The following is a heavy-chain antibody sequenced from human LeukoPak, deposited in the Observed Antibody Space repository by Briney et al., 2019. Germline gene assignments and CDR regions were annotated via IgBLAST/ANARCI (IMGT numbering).Heavy chain of an antibody. CDR2: IKQDGSEK. J-gene: IGHJ5*02. CDR3: ARGSRYCSSITCYTWFDP. CDR1: GFTFNNYG. V-gene: IGHV3-7*01. D-gene: IGHD2-2*02. Sequence: GGSLRLSCAASGFTFNNYGMTWVRQAPGKGLEWVANIKQDGSEKYYVDSVKGRFTISRDNAKNSLYLQMNSLRAEDTAVYYCARGSRYCSSITCYTWFDPWGQGTLVTVSS.